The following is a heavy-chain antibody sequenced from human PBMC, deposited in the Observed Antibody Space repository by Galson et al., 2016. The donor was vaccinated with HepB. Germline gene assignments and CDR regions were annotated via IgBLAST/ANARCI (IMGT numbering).Heavy chain of an antibody. CDR1: GGSFSSYT. D-gene: IGHD3-3*01. J-gene: IGHJ5*02. Sequence: SVKVSCKASGGSFSSYTISWVRQAPGQGLEWMGGIIPIFGTANYAQKFQGRVTITADKSTSTAYMELSSLRSEDTAVYFCARDVEWLSLNWFDPWGQGTLVTVSS. CDR3: ARDVEWLSLNWFDP. CDR2: IIPIFGTA. V-gene: IGHV1-69*06.